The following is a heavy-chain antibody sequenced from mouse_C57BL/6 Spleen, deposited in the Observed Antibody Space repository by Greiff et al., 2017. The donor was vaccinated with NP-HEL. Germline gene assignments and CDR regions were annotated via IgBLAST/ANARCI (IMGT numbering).Heavy chain of an antibody. CDR1: GYTFTSYW. CDR2: IDPSDSYT. J-gene: IGHJ3*01. Sequence: VQLQQSGAELVKPGASVKLSCKASGYTFTSYWMQWVKQRPGQGLEWIGEIDPSDSYTNYNQKFKGKATLTVDTSSSTAYMQLSSLTSEDSAVYYCARARANWAFAYWGQGTLVTVSA. V-gene: IGHV1-50*01. D-gene: IGHD4-1*01. CDR3: ARARANWAFAY.